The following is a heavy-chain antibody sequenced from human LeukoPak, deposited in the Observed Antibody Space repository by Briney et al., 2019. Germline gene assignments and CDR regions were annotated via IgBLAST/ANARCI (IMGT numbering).Heavy chain of an antibody. CDR3: ARSIPYGTTWYGRSDY. CDR1: GFPFSSYS. Sequence: GGSLRLSCAASGFPFSSYSMTRVRQAPGKGLEWVANIKPDGTTKFYVDSVKGRFTISRDNALNSLYLQMNSLRAEDTAICYCARSIPYGTTWYGRSDYWGQGTLVTVSS. V-gene: IGHV3-7*03. D-gene: IGHD6-13*01. J-gene: IGHJ4*02. CDR2: IKPDGTTK.